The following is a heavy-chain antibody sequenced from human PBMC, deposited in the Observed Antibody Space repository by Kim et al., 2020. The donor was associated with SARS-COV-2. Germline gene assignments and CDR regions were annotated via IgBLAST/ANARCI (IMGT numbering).Heavy chain of an antibody. J-gene: IGHJ3*01. CDR3: ARRDDVVVVPHADDAFDL. CDR2: IYYSGSA. D-gene: IGHD2-2*01. V-gene: IGHV4-39*01. CDR1: GGSVSNMYY. Sequence: SETLSLTCTVSGGSVSNMYYWGWIRQPPGKGLEWIGSIYYSGSAYYNPSFKRRLSIAVDTSKRQVSLKLSSVTVADTAIYYCARRDDVVVVPHADDAFDLWAQGTMVTVSS.